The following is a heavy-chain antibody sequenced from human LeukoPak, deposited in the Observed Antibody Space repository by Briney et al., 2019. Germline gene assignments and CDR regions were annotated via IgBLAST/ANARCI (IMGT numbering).Heavy chain of an antibody. CDR2: TYYRSKLYN. Sequence: SQTLSLTCALSGDSFSSNSAAWNWVRQSPSRGLEWLGRTYYRSKLYNDYAVTVKSRITINPDTSKNQFSLQLNSVTPEDTAVYYCVVSQQSSGWSFDYWGQGTLVTVSS. D-gene: IGHD6-19*01. CDR3: VVSQQSSGWSFDY. V-gene: IGHV6-1*01. CDR1: GDSFSSNSAA. J-gene: IGHJ4*02.